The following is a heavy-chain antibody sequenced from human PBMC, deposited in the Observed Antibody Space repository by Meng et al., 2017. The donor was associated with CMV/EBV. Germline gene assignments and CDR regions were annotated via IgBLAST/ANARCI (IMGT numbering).Heavy chain of an antibody. CDR1: GYY. V-gene: IGHV4-34*01. Sequence: GYYWSWIRQPTGKGLEWIGEINHSGSTNYNPSLKSRVTISVDTSKNQFSLKLSSVTAADTAVYYCARGVVVAATTPYYYYYYGMDVWGQGTMVTVSS. CDR3: ARGVVVAATTPYYYYYYGMDV. CDR2: INHSGST. J-gene: IGHJ6*02. D-gene: IGHD2-15*01.